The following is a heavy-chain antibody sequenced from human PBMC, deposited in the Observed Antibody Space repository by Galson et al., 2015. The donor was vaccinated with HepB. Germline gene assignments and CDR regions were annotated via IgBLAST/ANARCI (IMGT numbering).Heavy chain of an antibody. CDR1: GFSFSTYA. Sequence: SLRLSCAASGFSFSTYAMSWVRQAPGRSLEWVSGIGGSGGRNYNAGSVKGRFTISRDNSKNTLYLQMTSLRVDDTAVYYCAKLPWFAVTNRENWFDPWGQGTLVTVSS. V-gene: IGHV3-23*01. CDR3: AKLPWFAVTNRENWFDP. CDR2: IGGSGGRN. D-gene: IGHD3-10*01. J-gene: IGHJ5*02.